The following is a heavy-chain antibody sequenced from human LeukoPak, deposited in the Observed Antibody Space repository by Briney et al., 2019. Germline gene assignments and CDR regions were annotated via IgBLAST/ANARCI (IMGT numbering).Heavy chain of an antibody. Sequence: GGSLRLSCAASGFTFSSYGMSWVRQAPGKGLEWVSSISGSGGSTYYADSVKGRFTISRDNSKNTVYLQMNSLRAEDTALYYCARELREHGVFDIWGQGTMVTVSS. V-gene: IGHV3-23*01. D-gene: IGHD1-26*01. CDR1: GFTFSSYG. CDR3: ARELREHGVFDI. J-gene: IGHJ3*02. CDR2: ISGSGGST.